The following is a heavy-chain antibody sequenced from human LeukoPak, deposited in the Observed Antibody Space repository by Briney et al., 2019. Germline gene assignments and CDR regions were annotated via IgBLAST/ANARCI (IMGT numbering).Heavy chain of an antibody. D-gene: IGHD3-16*01. V-gene: IGHV4-34*01. CDR1: GGSFSGYY. J-gene: IGHJ5*02. CDR2: INHSGST. CDR3: ARDLRSLWFDP. Sequence: SETLSLTCAVYGGSFSGYYWSWIRQPPGKGLEWIGEINHSGSTNYNPSLKSRVTISVDTSKNQFSLKLSSVTAADTAVYYCARDLRSLWFDPWGQGTLVTVSS.